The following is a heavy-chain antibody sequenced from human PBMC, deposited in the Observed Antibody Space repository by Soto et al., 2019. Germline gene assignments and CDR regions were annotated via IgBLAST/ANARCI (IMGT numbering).Heavy chain of an antibody. Sequence: EVQMLEAGGGLVQPGGSLRLACAASGLIFSDYAMSWVRQAPGQGLEWVASISGSGDATYYPDSAKGRFTMSRDNPKNTVHVQMKRLRAAATAIYFCTKVQDRGGDNYLPFDYWGQGPLATVSS. CDR3: TKVQDRGGDNYLPFDY. CDR1: GLIFSDYA. CDR2: ISGSGDAT. V-gene: IGHV3-23*01. J-gene: IGHJ4*02. D-gene: IGHD4-17*01.